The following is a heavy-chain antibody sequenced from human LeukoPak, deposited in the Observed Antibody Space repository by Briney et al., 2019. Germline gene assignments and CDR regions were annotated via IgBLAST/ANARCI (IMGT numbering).Heavy chain of an antibody. V-gene: IGHV1-18*01. CDR3: ARVGYYGSGSYYKGDY. CDR1: GYTFTSYG. J-gene: IGHJ4*02. Sequence: ASVKVSCKASGYTFTSYGISWVRQAPGQGLEWMGWISAYNGNTNYAQKLQGRVTMTTDTSTSTAYMELRSLRSDDTAVYYCARVGYYGSGSYYKGDYWGQGTLGTVSS. D-gene: IGHD3-10*01. CDR2: ISAYNGNT.